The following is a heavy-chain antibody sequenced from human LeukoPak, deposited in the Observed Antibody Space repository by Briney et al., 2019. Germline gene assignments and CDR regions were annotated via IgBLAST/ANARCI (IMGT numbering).Heavy chain of an antibody. D-gene: IGHD3-16*01. J-gene: IGHJ6*03. Sequence: PGASVKVSCKASGGTFSSYAISWVRQAPGQGLEWMGGIIPIFGTANYAQKFQGRVTITADESTSTAYVELSSLRSEDTAVYYCARGREIRHSYYYMDVWGKGTTVTISS. CDR3: ARGREIRHSYYYMDV. CDR2: IIPIFGTA. CDR1: GGTFSSYA. V-gene: IGHV1-69*13.